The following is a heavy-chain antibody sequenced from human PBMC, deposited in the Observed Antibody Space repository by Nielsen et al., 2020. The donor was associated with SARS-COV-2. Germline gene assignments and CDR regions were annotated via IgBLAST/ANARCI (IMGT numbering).Heavy chain of an antibody. CDR1: GFTFSDYY. CDR3: ARDNWGRMDV. CDR2: IYTDGST. J-gene: IGHJ6*02. D-gene: IGHD7-27*01. Sequence: GESLKISCAGSGFTFSDYYMSWIRQAAGKGLDWVSVIYTDGSTSHADSVKGRFTISRDNSKNTLYLQMNSLRAEDTAVYYCARDNWGRMDVWGQGTTVTVSS. V-gene: IGHV3-66*01.